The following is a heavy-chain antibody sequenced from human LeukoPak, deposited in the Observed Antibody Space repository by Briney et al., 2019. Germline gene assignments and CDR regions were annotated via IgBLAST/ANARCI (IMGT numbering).Heavy chain of an antibody. V-gene: IGHV1-18*01. CDR2: ISGFNGDT. CDR1: GYTFTSFG. CDR3: ARDGQRRDGYNFVDY. J-gene: IGHJ4*02. Sequence: ASVKVSCKTSGYTFTSFGISWVRQAPGQGLEWMGWISGFNGDTKFAQNFQGRVTVTTDTSTGAAYMELMSLRSDDTAVYYCARDGQRRDGYNFVDYWGQGTLVTVSS. D-gene: IGHD5-24*01.